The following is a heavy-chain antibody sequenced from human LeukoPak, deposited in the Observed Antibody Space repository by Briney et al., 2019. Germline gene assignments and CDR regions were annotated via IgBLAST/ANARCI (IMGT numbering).Heavy chain of an antibody. CDR3: ARQQLKTMASFDY. D-gene: IGHD4/OR15-4a*01. Sequence: PLETLSLTCTVSVGSIRSNSWSRIRLPAGGGVGWMWRINTSVSTAYTTSLQSRVTMSLDTSKNQFSLKLNSVTAADTAVYYCARQQLKTMASFDYWGQGTLVTVSS. J-gene: IGHJ4*02. CDR1: VGSIRSNS. V-gene: IGHV4-4*07. CDR2: INTSVST.